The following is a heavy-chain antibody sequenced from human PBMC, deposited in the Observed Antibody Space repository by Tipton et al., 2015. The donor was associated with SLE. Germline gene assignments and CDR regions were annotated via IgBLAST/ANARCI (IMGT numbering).Heavy chain of an antibody. D-gene: IGHD7-27*01. J-gene: IGHJ6*03. V-gene: IGHV4-59*01. Sequence: TLSLTCTVSGGSITPYFWSWIRQPPGKGLEWIGYIYYSGSTNYNPSLKSRVTISVDTSKNQFSLKLSSVTAADTAVYYCARGTKLGNHYYYYYMDVWGKGTTVTVSS. CDR1: GGSITPYF. CDR3: ARGTKLGNHYYYYYMDV. CDR2: IYYSGST.